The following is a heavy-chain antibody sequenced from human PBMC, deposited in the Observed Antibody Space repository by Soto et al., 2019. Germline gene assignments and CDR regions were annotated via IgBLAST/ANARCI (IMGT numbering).Heavy chain of an antibody. J-gene: IGHJ4*02. CDR2: IGSSGSST. CDR1: GFTFSSSA. D-gene: IGHD2-2*01. V-gene: IGHV3-23*01. Sequence: DVQLLESGGGLVQPGGSRRLTCVASGFTFSSSAMSWVRQAPGKDLEWISAIGSSGSSTYYADSVEGRFVIARDNSKNTLCLQMNTLRAADTALYYCAKGSSAQRPYYFDYWGQGILVTVSS. CDR3: AKGSSAQRPYYFDY.